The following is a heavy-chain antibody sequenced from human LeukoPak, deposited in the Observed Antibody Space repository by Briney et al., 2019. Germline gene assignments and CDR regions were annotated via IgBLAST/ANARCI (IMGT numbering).Heavy chain of an antibody. CDR2: INADNGNT. J-gene: IGHJ3*02. V-gene: IGHV1-18*01. Sequence: ASVKVSCKASGYTFTTFGITWVRQAPGQGLEWMGWINADNGNTNYAQNLQGRVTMTTDTSTSTAYMELRSLRSDDTAVYYCARRDSGLDAFDIWGQGTKVIVSS. CDR3: ARRDSGLDAFDI. CDR1: GYTFTTFG. D-gene: IGHD3-10*01.